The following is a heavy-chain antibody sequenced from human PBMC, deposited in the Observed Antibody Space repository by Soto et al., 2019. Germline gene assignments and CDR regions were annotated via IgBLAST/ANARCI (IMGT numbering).Heavy chain of an antibody. J-gene: IGHJ2*01. CDR2: IIPVLDLS. D-gene: IGHD1-26*01. CDR3: AKKLGPSAFDL. V-gene: IGHV1-69*02. Sequence: QVQLVQSGAEVKKPGSSVKVSCKASGGTFTDYTITWVRQAPGQGLEWMGRIIPVLDLSNYAQKFQARVTLTADKSTTTSYMELSGLTSEDTAVYYCAKKLGPSAFDLWGRGTLVTVSS. CDR1: GGTFTDYT.